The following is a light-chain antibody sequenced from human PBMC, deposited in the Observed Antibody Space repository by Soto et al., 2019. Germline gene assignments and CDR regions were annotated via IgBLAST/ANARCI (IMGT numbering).Light chain of an antibody. CDR1: QNIRTY. Sequence: EIVLTQSPATLSLSPGERATLSCRASQNIRTYLAWYQQKPAQAPRLLIYDASKRATGIPDRFSGSGSGTDFTLTISRLEPEDFAVYYCHQYGSSPPYTFGQGTKLEI. J-gene: IGKJ2*01. V-gene: IGKV3-20*01. CDR3: HQYGSSPPYT. CDR2: DAS.